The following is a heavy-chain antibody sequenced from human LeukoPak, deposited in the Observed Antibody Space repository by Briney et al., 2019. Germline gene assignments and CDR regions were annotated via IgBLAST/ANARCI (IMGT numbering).Heavy chain of an antibody. CDR1: GFTFSDYY. V-gene: IGHV3-11*03. J-gene: IGHJ4*02. CDR3: ARSRSYYPADY. Sequence: GGSLRLSCAASGFTFSDYYMSWIRRAPGNGLKWVSYISSSNTYTNYAGSVKGRFTISRDDAKNSLYLQMNSLRAEDTAVYYCARSRSYYPADYWGQGTPVTVSS. D-gene: IGHD1-26*01. CDR2: ISSSNTYT.